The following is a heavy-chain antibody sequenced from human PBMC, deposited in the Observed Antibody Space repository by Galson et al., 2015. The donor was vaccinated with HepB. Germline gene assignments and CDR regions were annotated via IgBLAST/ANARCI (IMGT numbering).Heavy chain of an antibody. Sequence: SVKVSCKASGYSLTELSMHWVRQAPRKGLEWMGGFDPEHGETIYAQKLQGRVTVTEDTSTDTAYMELRSLRAEDTAVYYCAKALTTWVAEGGYWGQGTPVTVSS. CDR1: GYSLTELS. D-gene: IGHD2-15*01. J-gene: IGHJ4*02. V-gene: IGHV1-24*01. CDR3: AKALTTWVAEGGY. CDR2: FDPEHGET.